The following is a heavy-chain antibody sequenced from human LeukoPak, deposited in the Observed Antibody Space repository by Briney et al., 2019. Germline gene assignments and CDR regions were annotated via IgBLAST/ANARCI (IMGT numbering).Heavy chain of an antibody. CDR1: GFTVSDNY. D-gene: IGHD6-19*01. Sequence: GGSLRLSCAVSGFTVSDNYMYWVRQAPGKGLEWVSVIYTGGSTYYADSVKGRFTISRDNSKNTMYLQMNSLRAEDTAVYYCANWDASHSSGWYDYRGQGTLVTVSS. CDR2: IYTGGST. CDR3: ANWDASHSSGWYDY. V-gene: IGHV3-53*01. J-gene: IGHJ4*02.